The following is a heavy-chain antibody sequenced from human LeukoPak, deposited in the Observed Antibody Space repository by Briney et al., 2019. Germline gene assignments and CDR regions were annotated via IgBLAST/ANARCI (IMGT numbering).Heavy chain of an antibody. CDR2: ISAYNGNT. CDR3: ARDHTAGYGNLPDAFDN. J-gene: IGHJ3*02. CDR1: GYTFTSYG. V-gene: IGHV1-18*01. D-gene: IGHD6-13*01. Sequence: ASVKVSCKASGYTFTSYGISWVRQAPGQGLEWIGWISAYNGNTNYAQKLLGRVTMTTDTSTSTAYMELRSLRSDDTAVYYCARDHTAGYGNLPDAFDNWGQGTMVTVSS.